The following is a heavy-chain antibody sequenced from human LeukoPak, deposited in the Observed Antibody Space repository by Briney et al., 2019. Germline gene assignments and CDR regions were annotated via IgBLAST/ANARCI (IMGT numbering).Heavy chain of an antibody. V-gene: IGHV4-59*01. CDR1: GGSISSYY. CDR3: ASSQLRYFDWLSSFDY. Sequence: ASETLSLTCTVSGGSISSYYWSWIRQPPGKGLEWIGYIYYSGSTNYNPSLKGRVTISVDTSKNQFSLKLSSVTAADTAVYYCASSQLRYFDWLSSFDYWGQGTLVTVSS. CDR2: IYYSGST. D-gene: IGHD3-9*01. J-gene: IGHJ4*02.